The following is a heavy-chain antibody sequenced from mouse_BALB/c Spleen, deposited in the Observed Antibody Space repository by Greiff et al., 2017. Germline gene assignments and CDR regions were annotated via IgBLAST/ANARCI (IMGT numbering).Heavy chain of an antibody. Sequence: EVQLQESGGGLVQPGGSRKLSCAASGFTFSSFGMHWVRQAPEKGLEWVAYISSGSSTIYYADTVKGRFTISRDNPKNTLFLQMTSLRSEDTAMYYCARRGGLRDYAMDYWGQGTSVTVSS. CDR2: ISSGSSTI. J-gene: IGHJ4*01. CDR3: ARRGGLRDYAMDY. V-gene: IGHV5-17*02. CDR1: GFTFSSFG. D-gene: IGHD3-1*01.